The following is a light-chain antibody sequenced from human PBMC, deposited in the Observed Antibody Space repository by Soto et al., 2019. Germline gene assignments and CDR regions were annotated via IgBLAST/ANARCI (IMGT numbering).Light chain of an antibody. J-gene: IGKJ1*01. CDR1: QSVFYSSNNKNY. Sequence: DIVMTQSPDSLAVSLGERATINCKSSQSVFYSSNNKNYLAWYQQKPGQPPKLLIYWSSTRESGAPDRFSGSGSGTDFTLTISSLQAEDVAVYYCQQYYRPWTFGQGTKVEIK. CDR3: QQYYRPWT. V-gene: IGKV4-1*01. CDR2: WSS.